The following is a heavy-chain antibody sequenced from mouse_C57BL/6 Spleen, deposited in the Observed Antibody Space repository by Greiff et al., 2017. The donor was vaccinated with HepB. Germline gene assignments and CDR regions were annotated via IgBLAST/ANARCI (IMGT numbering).Heavy chain of an antibody. CDR3: ARANWDESYFDY. V-gene: IGHV3-6*01. CDR2: ISYDGSN. CDR1: GYSITSGYY. D-gene: IGHD4-1*01. J-gene: IGHJ2*01. Sequence: DVKLQESGPGLVKPSQSLSLTCSVTGYSITSGYYWNWIRQFPGNKLEWMGYISYDGSNNYNPSLKNRISITRDTSKNQFFLKLNSVTTEDTATYYCARANWDESYFDYWGQGTTLTVSS.